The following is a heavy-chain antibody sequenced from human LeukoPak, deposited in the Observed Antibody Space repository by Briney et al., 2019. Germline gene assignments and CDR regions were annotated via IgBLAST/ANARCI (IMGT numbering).Heavy chain of an antibody. CDR1: GYSISSGYY. D-gene: IGHD1-20*01. V-gene: IGHV4-38-2*02. CDR2: IYHSGST. J-gene: IGHJ4*02. CDR3: ARDETLTGTFRY. Sequence: SETLSLTCTVSGYSISSGYYWGWIRQPPGKGLEWIGSIYHSGSTYYNPSLKSRVTISVDTSKNQFSLKLSSVTAADTAVYYCARDETLTGTFRYWGQGTLVTVSS.